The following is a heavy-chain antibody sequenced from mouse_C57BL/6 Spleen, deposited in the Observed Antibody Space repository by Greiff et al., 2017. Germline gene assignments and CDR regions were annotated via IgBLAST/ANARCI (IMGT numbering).Heavy chain of an antibody. CDR1: GYTFTEYT. V-gene: IGHV1-62-2*01. CDR3: ARHEERRVLFDY. CDR2: FYPGSGSI. J-gene: IGHJ2*01. Sequence: VQLQQSGAELVKPGASVKLSCKASGYTFTEYTIYWVKQRSGQGLEWIGWFYPGSGSIKYNEKFKGKATLTADKSSSTVYMELNSLTSEDSGFYFWARHEERRVLFDYWGQGTTLTVSS.